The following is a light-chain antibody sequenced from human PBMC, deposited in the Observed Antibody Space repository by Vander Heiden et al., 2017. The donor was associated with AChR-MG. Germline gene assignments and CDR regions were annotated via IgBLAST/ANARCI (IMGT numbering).Light chain of an antibody. CDR1: QSDTNW. J-gene: IGKJ1*01. Sequence: DIQMTQSPSTLSASVGDRVTITCRASQSIRASQSDTNWLAWYQQKPGKAPNLLIYKAFILHTGVPSRFSGSGSGTEFTLTITSLQPDDFATYYCQQYKNYRTFGQGTKVEI. V-gene: IGKV1-5*03. CDR2: KAF. CDR3: QQYKNYRT.